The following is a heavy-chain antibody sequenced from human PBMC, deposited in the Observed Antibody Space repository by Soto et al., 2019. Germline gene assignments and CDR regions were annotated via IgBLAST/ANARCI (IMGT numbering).Heavy chain of an antibody. CDR2: IIPIFGTA. CDR1: GGTFSSYA. V-gene: IGHV1-69*13. Sequence: ASVKVSCKASGGTFSSYAISWVRQAPGQGLEWMGGIIPIFGTANYAQKFHGRGTITVDESTSRAYMYLSSLRAEDTAVDYCARVSAGPSRGELNTGGWAQRFYYYYGMDVWGQGTTVTVSS. J-gene: IGHJ6*02. D-gene: IGHD3-10*01. CDR3: ARVSAGPSRGELNTGGWAQRFYYYYGMDV.